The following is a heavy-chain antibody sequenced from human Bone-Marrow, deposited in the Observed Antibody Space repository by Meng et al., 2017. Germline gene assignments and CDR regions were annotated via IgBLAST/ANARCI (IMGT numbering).Heavy chain of an antibody. CDR1: GYTFTGYY. CDR2: INPNSGGT. D-gene: IGHD3-16*02. J-gene: IGHJ4*02. Sequence: ASVKVSCKASGYTFTGYYMHWVRQAPGQGLEWMGRINPNSGGTNYAQKFQGRVTMTRDTSISTAYMELSRLRSDDTAVYYCARTNYDYVWGSYRTTNILDYWGQGTLVTVSS. V-gene: IGHV1-2*06. CDR3: ARTNYDYVWGSYRTTNILDY.